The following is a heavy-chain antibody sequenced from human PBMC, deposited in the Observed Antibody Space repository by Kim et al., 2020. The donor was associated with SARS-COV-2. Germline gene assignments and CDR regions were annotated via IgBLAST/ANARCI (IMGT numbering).Heavy chain of an antibody. V-gene: IGHV3-30*18. D-gene: IGHD1-1*01. CDR1: GFTFSSYG. Sequence: GGSLRLSCVASGFTFSSYGMHWVRQAPGKGLEWVAVISYDGSNKYYADSVKGRFTISRDNSKNTLYLQMNSLRAEDTAVYYCAKDQYSATTGMADYWGQGTLVTVSS. CDR2: ISYDGSNK. CDR3: AKDQYSATTGMADY. J-gene: IGHJ4*02.